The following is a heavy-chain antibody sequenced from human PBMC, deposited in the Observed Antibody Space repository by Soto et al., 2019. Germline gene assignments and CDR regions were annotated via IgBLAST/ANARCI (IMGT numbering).Heavy chain of an antibody. V-gene: IGHV5-51*01. Sequence: GESLKISCKGSGYSFTSYWIGWVRQMPGKGLEWMGIIYPGDSDTRYSPSFQGQVTISADKSISTAYLQWSSLKASDTAMYYCPKGGRGRLWFGDLWSGGFDSWGRGTLVTVSP. CDR1: GYSFTSYW. CDR2: IYPGDSDT. J-gene: IGHJ4*02. CDR3: PKGGRGRLWFGDLWSGGFDS. D-gene: IGHD3-10*01.